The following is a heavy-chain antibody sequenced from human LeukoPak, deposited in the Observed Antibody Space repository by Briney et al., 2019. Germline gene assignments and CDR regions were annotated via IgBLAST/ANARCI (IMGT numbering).Heavy chain of an antibody. CDR2: LSHSGSS. D-gene: IGHD2-2*01. CDR3: ARARYANAWYAFDI. Sequence: SETLSLTCTVAGGSISSYYWSWIRQPPGKGLEWIAYLSHSGSSDSNPSLTSRVTTLVDTSKNQFSLKLTSVTAADTAVYYCARARYANAWYAFDIWGHGTMVTVSS. V-gene: IGHV4-59*01. J-gene: IGHJ3*02. CDR1: GGSISSYY.